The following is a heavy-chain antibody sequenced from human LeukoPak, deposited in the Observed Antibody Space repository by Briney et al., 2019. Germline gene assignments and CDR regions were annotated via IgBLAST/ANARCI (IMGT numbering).Heavy chain of an antibody. V-gene: IGHV4-34*01. CDR3: ARTVGMGATANWFDP. CDR2: IYYNGNT. Sequence: SETLSLTCAVYGGSFSGYYWSWIRQPPGKGLEWIGNIYYNGNTYYNPSLKSRVTISVDTSKNQFSLKLSSVTAADTAVYYCARTVGMGATANWFDPWGQGTLVTVSS. D-gene: IGHD1-26*01. J-gene: IGHJ5*02. CDR1: GGSFSGYY.